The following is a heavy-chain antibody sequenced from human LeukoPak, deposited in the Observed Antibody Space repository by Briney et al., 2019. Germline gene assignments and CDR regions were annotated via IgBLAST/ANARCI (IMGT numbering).Heavy chain of an antibody. Sequence: GGSLRLSCAASGFTFSTSTMNWVRQAPGKGLEWVAVISDDGRHNYYADSVKGRFTISRDNSKSTLYLQMNSLRDDDSAAYFCARVYLERLTAGYFDHWGQGTQVTVSP. CDR1: GFTFSTST. J-gene: IGHJ4*02. CDR2: ISDDGRHN. CDR3: ARVYLERLTAGYFDH. D-gene: IGHD2-8*01. V-gene: IGHV3-30*04.